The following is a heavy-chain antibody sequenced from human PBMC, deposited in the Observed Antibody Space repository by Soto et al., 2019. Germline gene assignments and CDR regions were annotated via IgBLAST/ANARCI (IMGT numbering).Heavy chain of an antibody. Sequence: QVQLQQWGAGLLKPSETLSLTCAVYGGSFSGYYWSWIRQPPGKGLEWIGEINHSGSTNYNPSLKSRVTISVDTSKNQCSLKLSSVTAADTAVYYCARGAYYYGSGSYYRNLKRFDYWGQGTLVTVSS. CDR2: INHSGST. CDR1: GGSFSGYY. J-gene: IGHJ4*02. V-gene: IGHV4-34*01. D-gene: IGHD3-10*01. CDR3: ARGAYYYGSGSYYRNLKRFDY.